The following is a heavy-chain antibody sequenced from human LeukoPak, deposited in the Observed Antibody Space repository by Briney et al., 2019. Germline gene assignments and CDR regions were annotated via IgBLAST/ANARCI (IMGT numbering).Heavy chain of an antibody. D-gene: IGHD3-3*01. Sequence: GGSLRLSCAASGFTFSSYAMSWARQAPGKGLEWVSAISGSGGSTYYADSVKGRFTISRDNSKNTLYLQMNSLRAEDTAVYYCAKTGFLESDFDYWGQGTLVTVSS. CDR3: AKTGFLESDFDY. CDR2: ISGSGGST. J-gene: IGHJ4*02. V-gene: IGHV3-23*01. CDR1: GFTFSSYA.